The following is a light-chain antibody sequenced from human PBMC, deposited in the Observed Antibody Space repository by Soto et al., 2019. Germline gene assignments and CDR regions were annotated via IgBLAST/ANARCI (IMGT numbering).Light chain of an antibody. CDR1: QPISKW. Sequence: IHMTHAPSTLSASVLYRVTITFRASQPISKWLAWYQQKPGKAPKVLIWDAYTLQRGVPSRFSGSGSGTEFTLTISCLQPDDFATYYCLQHNSYPQFGQGTKVDIK. J-gene: IGKJ1*01. CDR3: LQHNSYPQ. V-gene: IGKV1-5*01. CDR2: DAY.